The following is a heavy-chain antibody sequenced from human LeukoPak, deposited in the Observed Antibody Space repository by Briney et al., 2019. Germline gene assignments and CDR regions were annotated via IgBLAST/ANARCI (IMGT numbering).Heavy chain of an antibody. V-gene: IGHV3-21*01. CDR1: GFTFSSYS. Sequence: SGGSLRLSCAASGFTFSSYSMNWVRQAPGKGLEWVASISSSSSYIYYADSVKGLFTISRDNAKTSLYLQMNSLRAEDTAVYSCAREGYCSGGSCYVLDYWGQGTLVTVSS. CDR2: ISSSSSYI. CDR3: AREGYCSGGSCYVLDY. J-gene: IGHJ4*02. D-gene: IGHD2-15*01.